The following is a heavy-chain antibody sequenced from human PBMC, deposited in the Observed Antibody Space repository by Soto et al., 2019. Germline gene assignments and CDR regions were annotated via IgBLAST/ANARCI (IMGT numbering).Heavy chain of an antibody. J-gene: IGHJ4*02. V-gene: IGHV3-23*01. D-gene: IGHD1-1*01. Sequence: EVQLLESGGGLVQPGGSLRLSCAASGFTFSSYAMSWVRQAPGKGLEWVSVISGSGGRIYYADSVKGRFTISRDNSKKNLELQMNRLRGGDTGKYFRAEGRGVERGDFDYWGQGTLVTVSS. CDR1: GFTFSSYA. CDR2: ISGSGGRI. CDR3: AEGRGVERGDFDY.